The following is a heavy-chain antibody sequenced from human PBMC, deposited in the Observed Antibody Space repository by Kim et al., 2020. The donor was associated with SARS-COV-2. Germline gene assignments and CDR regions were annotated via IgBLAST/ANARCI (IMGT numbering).Heavy chain of an antibody. CDR3: ARDGGVVVPAAITQTSYYYYGMDV. CDR2: INTNTGNP. CDR1: GYTFTSYA. Sequence: ASVKVSCKASGYTFTSYAMNWVRQAPGQGLEWMGWINTNTGNPTYAQGFTGRFVFSLDTSVSTAYLQICSLKAEDTAVYYCARDGGVVVPAAITQTSYYYYGMDVWGQGTTVTVSS. V-gene: IGHV7-4-1*01. D-gene: IGHD2-2*01. J-gene: IGHJ6*02.